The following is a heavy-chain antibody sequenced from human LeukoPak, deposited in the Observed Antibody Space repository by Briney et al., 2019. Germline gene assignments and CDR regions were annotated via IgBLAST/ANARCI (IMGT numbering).Heavy chain of an antibody. CDR2: IYTSGST. CDR3: ASLSTEVGATLEDY. V-gene: IGHV4-59*10. J-gene: IGHJ4*02. D-gene: IGHD1-26*01. Sequence: SETLSLTCAVYGGSFSGYYWSWIRQPAGKGLEWIGRIYTSGSTNYNPSLKSRVTMSVDTSKSQFSLKLSSVTAADTAVYYCASLSTEVGATLEDYWGQGTLVTASS. CDR1: GGSFSGYY.